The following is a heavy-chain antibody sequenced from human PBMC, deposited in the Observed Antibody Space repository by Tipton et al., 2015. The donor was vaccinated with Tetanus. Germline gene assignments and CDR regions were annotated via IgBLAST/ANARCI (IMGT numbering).Heavy chain of an antibody. J-gene: IGHJ4*02. CDR2: ISWNSCSI. CDR3: AKDSPYSSSWSPNYFDY. V-gene: IGHV3-9*01. Sequence: QLVQSGGGLVKPGGSLRLSCEASAFTFSDDFMAWIRQTPGKGLEWVSGISWNSCSIGYADSVKGRFTISRDNAKSSLYLQLNSLRTENTALYYCAKDSPYSSSWSPNYFDYWGQGTLVTVSS. CDR1: AFTFSDDF. D-gene: IGHD6-13*01.